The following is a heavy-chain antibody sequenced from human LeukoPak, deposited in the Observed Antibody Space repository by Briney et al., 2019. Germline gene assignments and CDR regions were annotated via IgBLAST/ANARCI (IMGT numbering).Heavy chain of an antibody. CDR1: GFRVSSDY. CDR3: ARYHTALNY. D-gene: IGHD5-18*01. Sequence: GGSLRLSCAASGFRVSSDYMTWVRQAPGKGLEWVSVIYSGGSTYYADSVKGRFTISRDNSKNTLYLQMNNVRVEDTAVYFCARYHTALNYWGQGTLVTASS. CDR2: IYSGGST. J-gene: IGHJ4*02. V-gene: IGHV3-53*01.